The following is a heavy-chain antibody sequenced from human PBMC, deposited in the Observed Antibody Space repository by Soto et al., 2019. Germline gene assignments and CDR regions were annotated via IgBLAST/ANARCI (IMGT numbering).Heavy chain of an antibody. V-gene: IGHV3-23*01. D-gene: IGHD3-3*01. CDR3: AKAFWSGYSQIEYYYYYGMDV. Sequence: GGSLRLSCAASGFTFSSYAMSWVRQAPGKGLEWASAISGSGGSTYYADSVKGRFTISRDNSKNTLYLQMNSLRAEDTAVYYCAKAFWSGYSQIEYYYYYGMDVWGQGTTVTVSS. CDR1: GFTFSSYA. J-gene: IGHJ6*02. CDR2: ISGSGGST.